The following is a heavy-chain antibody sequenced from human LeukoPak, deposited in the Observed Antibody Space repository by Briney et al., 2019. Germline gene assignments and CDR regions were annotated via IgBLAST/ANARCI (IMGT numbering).Heavy chain of an antibody. D-gene: IGHD3-10*01. J-gene: IGHJ4*02. CDR2: ISGSGGDT. V-gene: IGHV3-23*01. Sequence: GGSLRLSCAASGFTFSRYVMTWVRQAPGKGLEWVSVISGSGGDTYYTDSVKDRFTISRDNSKNTLYLEMNSLRAEDTALYSCARMVRGVYIDYWGQGSLVTVSS. CDR1: GFTFSRYV. CDR3: ARMVRGVYIDY.